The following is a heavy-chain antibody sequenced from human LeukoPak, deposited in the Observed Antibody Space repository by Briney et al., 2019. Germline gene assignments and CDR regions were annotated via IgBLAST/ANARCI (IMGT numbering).Heavy chain of an antibody. V-gene: IGHV4-30-2*05. Sequence: SQTLSLTCAVSGGSISSGGYSWGWIRQPPGKGLEWIGYIYYSGSTYYNPSLKSRVTISVDTSKNQFSLKLSSVTAADTAVYYCARDHKEADSGVYGDYRYFDYWGQGTLVTVSS. CDR2: IYYSGST. CDR3: ARDHKEADSGVYGDYRYFDY. J-gene: IGHJ4*02. D-gene: IGHD4-17*01. CDR1: GGSISSGGYS.